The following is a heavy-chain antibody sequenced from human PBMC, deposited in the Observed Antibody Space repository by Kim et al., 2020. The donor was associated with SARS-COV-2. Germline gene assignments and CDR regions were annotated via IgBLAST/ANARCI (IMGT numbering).Heavy chain of an antibody. CDR3: AKHLVRSHDL. V-gene: IGHV3-23*01. Sequence: GGSLRLSCAASGFTFSNYDMSWVRRAPGKGLEWVSAITGSGDITFYADSVKGRFTISRDNSKNTVYLQMNSLRAGDTATYYCAKHLVRSHDLWGQGTLVTVSS. CDR1: GFTFSNYD. J-gene: IGHJ5*02. D-gene: IGHD3-10*01. CDR2: ITGSGDIT.